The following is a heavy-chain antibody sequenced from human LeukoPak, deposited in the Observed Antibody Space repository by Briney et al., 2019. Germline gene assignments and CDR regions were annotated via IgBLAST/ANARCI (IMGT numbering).Heavy chain of an antibody. CDR3: AMILYRTGSPTYYLDY. CDR1: GYSFTDHS. Sequence: ASVKVTCKASGYSFTDHSIHWVRQAPGQGLEWMGWINPKNGDTNYAQNFQGRVTMTRDTSISTVYMEVSWLRSDDTAVYYCAMILYRTGSPTYYLDYWGQGTLVTVSP. V-gene: IGHV1-2*02. CDR2: INPKNGDT. J-gene: IGHJ4*02. D-gene: IGHD3-16*02.